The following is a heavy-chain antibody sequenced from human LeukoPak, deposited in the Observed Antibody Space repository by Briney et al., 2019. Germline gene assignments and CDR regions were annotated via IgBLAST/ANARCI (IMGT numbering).Heavy chain of an antibody. J-gene: IGHJ4*02. CDR3: AKPGEASNYYFDY. CDR1: GFAFSNTFE. CDR2: VRVNGRST. Sequence: GGSLRLSCVASGFAFSNTFEMSWVRQAPGKGLEWVSTVRVNGRSTYYADSVKGRFTISRDNSKNTLYLQMNSLRAEDTALYYCAKPGEASNYYFDYWGQGILVTVSS. V-gene: IGHV3-23*01. D-gene: IGHD2-21*01.